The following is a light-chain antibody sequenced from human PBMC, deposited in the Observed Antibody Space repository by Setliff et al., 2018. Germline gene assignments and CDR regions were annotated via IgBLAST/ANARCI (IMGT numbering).Light chain of an antibody. CDR1: SSDIAVYNF. CDR2: DVA. Sequence: LAQPASVSGSPGQSITISCTGTSSDIAVYNFVSWYQHHPDKAPKVIIFDVADRPSGVSDRFSGSKFANTASLTISGLQAEDEAYYYCASYTTTDSFVFGTGTKVTVL. J-gene: IGLJ1*01. V-gene: IGLV2-14*03. CDR3: ASYTTTDSFV.